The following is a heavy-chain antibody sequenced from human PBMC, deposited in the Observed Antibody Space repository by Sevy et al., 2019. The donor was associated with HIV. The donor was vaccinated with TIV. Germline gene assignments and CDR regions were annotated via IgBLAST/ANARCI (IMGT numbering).Heavy chain of an antibody. CDR1: GFTFSIYG. CDR2: IWNDRSNK. J-gene: IGHJ3*02. D-gene: IGHD3-22*01. CDR3: ASLPNNYYDISGSSGDDAFDI. Sequence: GGSLRLSCAAYGFTFSIYGMHWVRQAPGKGLEWVAVIWNDRSNKHYADSVKGRFTISRDNAKNTLYLQMNSLRVEDTAVYYCASLPNNYYDISGSSGDDAFDIWGQGTRVTASS. V-gene: IGHV3-33*01.